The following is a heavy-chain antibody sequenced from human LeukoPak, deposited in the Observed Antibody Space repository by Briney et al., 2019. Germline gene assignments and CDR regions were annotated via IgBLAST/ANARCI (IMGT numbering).Heavy chain of an antibody. D-gene: IGHD4-17*01. CDR1: GFTFSSYA. Sequence: GGSLRLSCAAPGFTFSSYAMSWVRQAPGKGLEWVSVISGSGGSTYYADSVKGRFTISRDNSKNTLYLQMSSLRAEDTAVYYCAKERAPRVTTGGFDYWGQGTLVTVSS. V-gene: IGHV3-23*01. CDR2: ISGSGGST. J-gene: IGHJ4*02. CDR3: AKERAPRVTTGGFDY.